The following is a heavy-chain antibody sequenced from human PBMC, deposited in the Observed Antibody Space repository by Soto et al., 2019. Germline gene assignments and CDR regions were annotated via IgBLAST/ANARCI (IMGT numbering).Heavy chain of an antibody. CDR1: GYSFTSYW. D-gene: IGHD5-12*01. V-gene: IGHV5-51*01. Sequence: PGESLKISCKGSGYSFTSYWIGWVRQMPGKGLEWMGIIYPGDSDTRYSPSFQGQVTISADKSISTAYLQWSSLKAPDTAMYYCARGSGWLQFEADYYGMDVWGQGTTVTVSS. CDR2: IYPGDSDT. CDR3: ARGSGWLQFEADYYGMDV. J-gene: IGHJ6*02.